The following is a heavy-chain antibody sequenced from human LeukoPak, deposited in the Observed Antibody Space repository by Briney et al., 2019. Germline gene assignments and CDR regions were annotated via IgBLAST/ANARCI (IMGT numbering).Heavy chain of an antibody. Sequence: SETLSLTCTVSGVSISSSSYYWGWIRQPPGRGLEWIGSMYFSGSTYYNPSQRSRFTMSVDASKNQFSLKLSSVTAADTAVYSCAMKWGGYDNFYFDYWGQGTLVTVSS. V-gene: IGHV4-39*01. J-gene: IGHJ4*02. CDR2: MYFSGST. CDR3: AMKWGGYDNFYFDY. D-gene: IGHD5-12*01. CDR1: GVSISSSSYY.